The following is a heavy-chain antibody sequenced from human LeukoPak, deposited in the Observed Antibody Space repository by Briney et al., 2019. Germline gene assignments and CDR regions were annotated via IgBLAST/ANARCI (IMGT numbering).Heavy chain of an antibody. CDR3: AREPARFGELFDY. CDR2: IYYSGST. Sequence: SQTLSLTCTVSGGSISSGGYYWSWIRQHPGKGLEWIGYIYYSGSTYYNSSLKSRVTISVDTSKNQFSLKLSSVTAADTAVYYCAREPARFGELFDYWGQGTLVTVSS. V-gene: IGHV4-31*03. D-gene: IGHD3-10*01. J-gene: IGHJ4*02. CDR1: GGSISSGGYY.